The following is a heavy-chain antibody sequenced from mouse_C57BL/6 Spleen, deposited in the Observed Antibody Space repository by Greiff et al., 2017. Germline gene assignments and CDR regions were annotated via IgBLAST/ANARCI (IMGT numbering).Heavy chain of an antibody. D-gene: IGHD4-1*01. V-gene: IGHV7-3*01. Sequence: DVHLVESGGGLVQPGGSLSLSCAASGFTFTDYYMSWVRQPPGKALEWLGFIRNKANGYTTEYSASVKGRFTISRDNSQSILYLQMNALRAEDSATYYCARGPNWDYFDYWGQGTTLTVSS. CDR2: IRNKANGYTT. J-gene: IGHJ2*01. CDR3: ARGPNWDYFDY. CDR1: GFTFTDYY.